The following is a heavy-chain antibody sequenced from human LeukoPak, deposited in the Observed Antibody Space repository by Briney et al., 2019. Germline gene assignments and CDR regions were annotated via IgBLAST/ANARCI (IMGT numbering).Heavy chain of an antibody. CDR1: GGTFSSYA. CDR3: ARGSYYGGGIDY. D-gene: IGHD1-26*01. V-gene: IGHV1-69*05. J-gene: IGHJ4*02. CDR2: VIPIFGTA. Sequence: SVKVSCKASGGTFSSYAISWVRQAPGQGLEWKGGVIPIFGTANYAQKFQGRVTITTDESTSTAYMELSSLRSEDTAVYYCARGSYYGGGIDYWGQGTLVTVSS.